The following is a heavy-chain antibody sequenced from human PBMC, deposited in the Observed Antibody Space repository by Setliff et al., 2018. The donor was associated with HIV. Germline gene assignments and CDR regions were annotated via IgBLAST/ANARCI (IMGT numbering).Heavy chain of an antibody. CDR3: ARYDMPSPDSSGYYYDS. Sequence: PSETLSLTCTVSGGSISSGDYSWSWIRQHPGKGLEWIGFIYYSGTTYYNPSLKSRVTISVDTSKNQFSLKLNSVTAADTAVYYCARYDMPSPDSSGYYYDSWGQGTLVTVSS. CDR2: IYYSGTT. CDR1: GGSISSGDYS. V-gene: IGHV4-31*03. D-gene: IGHD3-22*01. J-gene: IGHJ5*01.